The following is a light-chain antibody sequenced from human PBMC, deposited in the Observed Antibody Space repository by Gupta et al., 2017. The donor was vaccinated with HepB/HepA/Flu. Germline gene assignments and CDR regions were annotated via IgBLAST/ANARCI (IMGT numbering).Light chain of an antibody. CDR2: QVS. Sequence: DVVVTQSPLSLPVTLGQPASISCRSSESLVYSDGNTYLNWFHQRPGQSPRRLIYQVSNRDSGVSDRFSGSGSGTDFTLNISRVEAEDVGIYYCMQDKHWPATFGQGTKVEIK. CDR1: ESLVYSDGNTY. V-gene: IGKV2-30*01. CDR3: MQDKHWPAT. J-gene: IGKJ1*01.